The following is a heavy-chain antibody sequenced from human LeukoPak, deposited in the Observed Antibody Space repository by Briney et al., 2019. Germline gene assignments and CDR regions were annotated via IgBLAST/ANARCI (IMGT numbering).Heavy chain of an antibody. V-gene: IGHV3-30*18. CDR1: GFTFNNHD. CDR3: AKPRDIDSWAFDV. D-gene: IGHD2-15*01. J-gene: IGHJ3*01. Sequence: GGSVRLSCAASGFTFNNHDMHWVRQAPGKGLEWVAGISYDGRNKYYADSVKGRFTISRDNSKNTLNLQMNSLRTEDTAVYYCAKPRDIDSWAFDVCGQGTMVTVS. CDR2: ISYDGRNK.